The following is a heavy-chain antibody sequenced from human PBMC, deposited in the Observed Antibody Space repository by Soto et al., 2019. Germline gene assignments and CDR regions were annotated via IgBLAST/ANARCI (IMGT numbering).Heavy chain of an antibody. CDR3: ARDRVHRYFDY. V-gene: IGHV4-31*01. CDR2: IYYSGST. Sequence: QVQLQESGPGLVKPSQTLSLTCTVSGGSISSGGYYWSWIRQHPGKGLEWIGYIYYSGSTYYNPSLKSPVTISVDTSKTQFSLNVSSVTAADTAVYYCARDRVHRYFDYWGQGTLVTVSS. J-gene: IGHJ4*02. CDR1: GGSISSGGYY.